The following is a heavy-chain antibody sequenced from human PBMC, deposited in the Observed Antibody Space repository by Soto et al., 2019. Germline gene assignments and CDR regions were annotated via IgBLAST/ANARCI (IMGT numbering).Heavy chain of an antibody. CDR1: GGSVSSGGNY. V-gene: IGHV4-39*01. D-gene: IGHD6-6*01. CDR2: VHDTGTT. Sequence: QLQLQESGPGLVKPSETLSLTCAVSGGSVSSGGNYWGWIRQSTGKGLEWIGSVHDTGTTHYNPSLTSRVTISVDTSKNQFSLNVNSVTAADTAVYYCARGLSSPSAAGVWGQGTLVTVSS. J-gene: IGHJ4*02. CDR3: ARGLSSPSAAGV.